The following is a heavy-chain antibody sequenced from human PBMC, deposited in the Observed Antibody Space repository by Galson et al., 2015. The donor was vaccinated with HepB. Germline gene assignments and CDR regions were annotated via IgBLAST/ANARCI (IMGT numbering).Heavy chain of an antibody. CDR1: GDSTTSISNY. CDR2: IYRNGNA. D-gene: IGHD5-18*01. V-gene: IGHV4-39*01. CDR3: TRASGYSSGRYYFES. J-gene: IGHJ4*02. Sequence: ETLSLTCNVSGDSTTSISNYWGWVRQSPGKGLQWLGNIYRNGNAYYNPSLQSRIAMSIDTSKNQFSLRLGPVTAADTAIYYCTRASGYSSGRYYFESWGQGALVTVSS.